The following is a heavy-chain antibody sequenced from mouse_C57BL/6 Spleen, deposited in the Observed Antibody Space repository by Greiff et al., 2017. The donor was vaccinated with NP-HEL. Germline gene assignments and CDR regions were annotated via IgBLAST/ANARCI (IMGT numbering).Heavy chain of an antibody. CDR3: TLITTVVPTAY. D-gene: IGHD1-1*01. Sequence: VQLKESGAELVRPGASVKLSCTASGFNIKDYYMHWVKQRPEQGLEWIGRIDPEDGDTEYAPKFQGKATMTADTSSNTAYLQLSSLTSEDTAVYYCTLITTVVPTAYWGQGTLVTVSA. V-gene: IGHV14-1*01. CDR1: GFNIKDYY. CDR2: IDPEDGDT. J-gene: IGHJ3*01.